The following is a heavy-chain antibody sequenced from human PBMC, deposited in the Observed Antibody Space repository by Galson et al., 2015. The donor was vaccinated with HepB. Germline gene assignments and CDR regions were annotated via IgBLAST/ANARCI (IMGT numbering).Heavy chain of an antibody. Sequence: SVKVSCKASGHSFTTHILHWVRQAPGQRLEWMGWINAGNGNTKYSQRFQGRVTITSDTTANIVYMELSSLRSEDTAVYYCACGGRIFVDWFDPWGQGTLVTVSS. J-gene: IGHJ5*02. CDR3: ACGGRIFVDWFDP. D-gene: IGHD2/OR15-2a*01. CDR1: GHSFTTHI. CDR2: INAGNGNT. V-gene: IGHV1-3*01.